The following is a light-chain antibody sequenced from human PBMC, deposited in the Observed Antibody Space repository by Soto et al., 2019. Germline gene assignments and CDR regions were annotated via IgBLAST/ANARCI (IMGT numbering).Light chain of an antibody. CDR1: STDIGRYNY. CDR2: DVS. J-gene: IGLJ1*01. CDR3: SSYTSSSTYV. V-gene: IGLV2-14*03. Sequence: SALTQPASVSGSPGQSITISCTGTSTDIGRYNYVSWYQQHPGKAPKLMIYDVSNRPSGVSNRFSGSKSGNTASLTISGLQAEDEADYYCSSYTSSSTYVFGTGTKLTV.